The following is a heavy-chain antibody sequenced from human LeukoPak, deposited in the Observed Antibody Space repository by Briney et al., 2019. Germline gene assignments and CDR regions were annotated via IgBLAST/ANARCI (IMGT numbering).Heavy chain of an antibody. CDR3: TREIDSGSYYVDY. V-gene: IGHV3-49*04. D-gene: IGHD1-26*01. CDR1: GFTFGDYA. Sequence: GSLRLSFTASGFTFGDYAMSWVRQAPGKGLEWVGFIRNKAYGGTTQYAASVKGRFTISRDESKSIAYLQMNSLKTEDSAVYYCTREIDSGSYYVDYWGQGTLVTVSS. CDR2: IRNKAYGGTT. J-gene: IGHJ4*02.